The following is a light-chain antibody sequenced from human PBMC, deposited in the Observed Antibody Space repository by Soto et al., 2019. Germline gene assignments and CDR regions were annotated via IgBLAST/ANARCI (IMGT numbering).Light chain of an antibody. J-gene: IGKJ4*01. Sequence: EMVVTQSPATLSVSPGERATLSCRASQDVSSNLAWYHWKPGQAPSLLIYGASTSATGTPARFSGSGSGTEFTLTISCLQSEDYAVYFCQEYSRWPLTFGGGTKV. CDR3: QEYSRWPLT. V-gene: IGKV3-15*01. CDR2: GAS. CDR1: QDVSSN.